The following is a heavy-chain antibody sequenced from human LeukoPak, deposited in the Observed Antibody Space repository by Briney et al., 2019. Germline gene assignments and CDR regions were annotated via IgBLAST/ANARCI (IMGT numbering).Heavy chain of an antibody. CDR2: TYYRSKWYN. CDR1: GDSVSSNSAA. Sequence: SHTLTLTCAISGDSVSSNSAAWNWIRQSPSRGLEWQGRTYYRSKWYNDYAVSVKSRITINPDTSENHFSLQLDSVTPEDTAVYYCARGYGYYFDYWGQGTLVTVSS. V-gene: IGHV6-1*01. D-gene: IGHD5-18*01. CDR3: ARGYGYYFDY. J-gene: IGHJ4*02.